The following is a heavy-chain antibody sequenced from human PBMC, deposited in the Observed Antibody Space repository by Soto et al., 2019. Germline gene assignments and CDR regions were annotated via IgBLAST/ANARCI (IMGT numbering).Heavy chain of an antibody. V-gene: IGHV1-8*01. J-gene: IGHJ6*03. Sequence: ASVKVSCKASGYTFTSYDINWVRQATGQGLEWMGWMNPNSGNTGYTQKFQGRVTMTRNTSISTAYMELSSPRSEETAVYYCASTRKCLLPFLEWLCSTVVYASYYYYYYRDVWGKESTVTV. CDR3: ASTRKCLLPFLEWLCSTVVYASYYYYYYRDV. CDR1: GYTFTSYD. CDR2: MNPNSGNT. D-gene: IGHD3-3*01.